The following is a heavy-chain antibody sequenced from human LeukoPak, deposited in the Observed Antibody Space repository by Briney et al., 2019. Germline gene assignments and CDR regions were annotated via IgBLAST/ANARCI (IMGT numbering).Heavy chain of an antibody. Sequence: GASVTVSCKASGHTFTSYGISWVRQAPGQGPERMGRISAYNGNTNYAQTLQGRVTITTDTSTSTAYMELRSLRSDDTAVYYCARVRPSGSYLGWFDHWGQGTLVTVSS. CDR1: GHTFTSYG. D-gene: IGHD3-10*01. V-gene: IGHV1-18*01. CDR3: ARVRPSGSYLGWFDH. J-gene: IGHJ5*02. CDR2: ISAYNGNT.